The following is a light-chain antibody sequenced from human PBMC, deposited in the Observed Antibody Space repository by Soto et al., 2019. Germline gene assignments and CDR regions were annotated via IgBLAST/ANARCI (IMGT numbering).Light chain of an antibody. CDR3: AACDTSLSGWI. CDR1: RSNIGNNY. J-gene: IGLJ3*02. Sequence: QSVLTQPPSVSAAPGQKVSISCSGSRSNIGNNYVSWFQQFPRTAPKLLIYDRNKRPSGIPDRFSGSKSGTSATLGITGLQTADEADYYCAACDTSLSGWIFGGGTNVTVL. V-gene: IGLV1-51*01. CDR2: DRN.